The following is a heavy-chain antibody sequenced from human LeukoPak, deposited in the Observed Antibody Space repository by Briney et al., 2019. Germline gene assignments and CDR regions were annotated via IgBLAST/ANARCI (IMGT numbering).Heavy chain of an antibody. D-gene: IGHD3-22*01. Sequence: GGSLRLSCAVSGITLSNYGMSWVRQAPGKELEWVAGISDSGGSTIYADSVKGRFTISRDNPKNTLYLQMNSLRAEDTAVYFCAKRGVVIRVILVGFHKAAYYFDSWGQGALVTVSS. CDR2: ISDSGGST. V-gene: IGHV3-23*01. J-gene: IGHJ4*02. CDR3: AKRGVVIRVILVGFHKAAYYFDS. CDR1: GITLSNYG.